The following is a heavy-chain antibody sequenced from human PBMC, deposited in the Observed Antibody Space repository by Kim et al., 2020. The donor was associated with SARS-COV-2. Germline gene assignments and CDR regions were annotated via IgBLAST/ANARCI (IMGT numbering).Heavy chain of an antibody. Sequence: SETLSLTCAVYGGSFSGYYWSWIRQPPGRGLEWIGEINHSGSTNYNPSLKSRVTISVDTSKNQFSLKLSSVTAADTAVYYCARGRKYSSRVWGDYWGQGTLVTVSS. CDR2: INHSGST. J-gene: IGHJ4*02. CDR1: GGSFSGYY. CDR3: ARGRKYSSRVWGDY. V-gene: IGHV4-34*01. D-gene: IGHD6-13*01.